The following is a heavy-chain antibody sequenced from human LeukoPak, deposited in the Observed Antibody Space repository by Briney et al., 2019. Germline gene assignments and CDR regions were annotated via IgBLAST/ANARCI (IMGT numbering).Heavy chain of an antibody. CDR3: ARAQRLGNYYTVGYYGMDV. D-gene: IGHD3-10*01. Sequence: SETLALTCTVSGGSISSYYWSWIRQPPGKGLEWIGYSYYSGSTNYNPSLRSRVSMSVDTSKNQFSLTLSSVTAADTAIYYCARAQRLGNYYTVGYYGMDVWGQGTTVTVSS. V-gene: IGHV4-59*01. CDR1: GGSISSYY. CDR2: SYYSGST. J-gene: IGHJ6*02.